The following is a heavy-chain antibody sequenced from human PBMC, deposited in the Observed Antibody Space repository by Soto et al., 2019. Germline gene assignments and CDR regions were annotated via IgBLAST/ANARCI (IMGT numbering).Heavy chain of an antibody. J-gene: IGHJ3*01. CDR3: ARGDYHDTSGPFSDAFDV. V-gene: IGHV3-13*04. CDR1: GFTFSSYD. CDR2: IGTAGDT. Sequence: GGSLRLSCAASGFTFSSYDMHWVRQPTEKGLEWVSAIGTAGDTYYPGSVKGRFTISRENAKNSLYLQMNSLRAGDTAVYYCARGDYHDTSGPFSDAFDVWGQGTMVTVSS. D-gene: IGHD3-22*01.